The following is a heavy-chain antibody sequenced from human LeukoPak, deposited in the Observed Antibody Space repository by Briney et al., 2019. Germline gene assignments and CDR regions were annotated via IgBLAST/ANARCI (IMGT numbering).Heavy chain of an antibody. V-gene: IGHV4-34*01. CDR3: ARRMGLYYGSGSYTNWFDP. Sequence: SETLSLTCAVYGGSFSGYYWSWIRQPPGKGREWIGEINHSGSTNYNPSLKSRVTISVDTSKNQFSLKLSSVTAADTAVYYCARRMGLYYGSGSYTNWFDPWGQGTLVTASS. J-gene: IGHJ5*02. D-gene: IGHD3-10*01. CDR1: GGSFSGYY. CDR2: INHSGST.